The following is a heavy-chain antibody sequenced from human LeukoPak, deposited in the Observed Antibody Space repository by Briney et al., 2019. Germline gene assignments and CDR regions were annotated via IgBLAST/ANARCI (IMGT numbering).Heavy chain of an antibody. V-gene: IGHV4-59*01. CDR1: GGSISSYY. CDR2: IYYSGST. J-gene: IGHJ4*02. Sequence: PSETLSLTCTVSGGSISSYYWSWIRQPPGKGLEWIGYIYYSGSTNYNPSLKSRVTISVDTSKNQFSLKLSSVTAADTAVYYCARVPYDYVWGSYRLHYFDYWGQGILVTVSS. D-gene: IGHD3-16*02. CDR3: ARVPYDYVWGSYRLHYFDY.